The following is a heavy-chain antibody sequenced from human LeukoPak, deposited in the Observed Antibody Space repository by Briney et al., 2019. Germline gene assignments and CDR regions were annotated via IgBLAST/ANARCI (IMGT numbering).Heavy chain of an antibody. Sequence: PGGSLRLSCAAPGFPFIDAWMTWVRQAPGKGVECVGRIKSRGGGGTVDYAASVKGRFTISRDDSQNMIYLQMNSLKPEDTAIYYCSWVSGPYNHALDYWGQGTLVTVSS. CDR1: GFPFIDAW. V-gene: IGHV3-15*01. J-gene: IGHJ4*02. CDR2: IKSRGGGGTV. CDR3: SWVSGPYNHALDY. D-gene: IGHD5-24*01.